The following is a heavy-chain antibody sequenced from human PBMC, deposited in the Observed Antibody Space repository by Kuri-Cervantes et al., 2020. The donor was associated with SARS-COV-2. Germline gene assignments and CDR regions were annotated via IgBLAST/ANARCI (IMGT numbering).Heavy chain of an antibody. J-gene: IGHJ4*02. D-gene: IGHD6-13*01. CDR3: ARGYEARYSSSWYLDY. Sequence: GESLKISCAASGFSFSGYAMSWVRQAPGKGLEWVSIIYGGGSTYYADSVKGRFTISRDNSKNTLYLQMNSLRAEDTAVYYCARGYEARYSSSWYLDYWGQGTLVTVSS. CDR1: GFSFSGYA. CDR2: IYGGGST. V-gene: IGHV3-53*01.